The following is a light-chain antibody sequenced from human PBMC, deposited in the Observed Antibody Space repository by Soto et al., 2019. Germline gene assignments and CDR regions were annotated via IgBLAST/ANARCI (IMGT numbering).Light chain of an antibody. V-gene: IGKV3-15*01. J-gene: IGKJ5*01. CDR3: QHYHGWPIT. Sequence: EIVMTQSPATLSVSPGEGVTLSCRASQGMTTKLAWYQHKPGQAPRLLFYDASTRATGIPARFSGSGSGTEFTLTISSLQSEDFAVYYCQHYHGWPITFGQGTRLEIK. CDR1: QGMTTK. CDR2: DAS.